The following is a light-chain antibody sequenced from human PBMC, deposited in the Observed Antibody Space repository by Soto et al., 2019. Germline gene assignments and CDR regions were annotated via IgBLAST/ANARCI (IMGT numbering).Light chain of an antibody. J-gene: IGLJ1*01. CDR1: SSNIGAGYD. CDR2: GNT. V-gene: IGLV1-40*01. CDR3: QSTSLSDFHV. Sequence: QSVLTQPPSVSAAPGQRVTISCSRGSSNIGAGYDVHWYQQLPGTAPKLLIFGNTRRPSGVPDRFSGSKSGSSASLAITGLQAEDEADYYCQSTSLSDFHVFGTGTKLTVL.